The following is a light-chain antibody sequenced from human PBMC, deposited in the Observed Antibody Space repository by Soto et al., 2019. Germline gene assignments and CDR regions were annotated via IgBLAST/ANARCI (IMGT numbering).Light chain of an antibody. CDR2: AAS. Sequence: DIQMTQSPSSLSASVGDRVTITCRASQGIRNDLGWYQQKQGKAPKRXIYAASSLQSGVPSRFSGSGSGTDFTLTISSLQPEDFATYSCQQSYRTTWTFGQGTKVDI. CDR3: QQSYRTTWT. V-gene: IGKV1-39*01. CDR1: QGIRND. J-gene: IGKJ1*01.